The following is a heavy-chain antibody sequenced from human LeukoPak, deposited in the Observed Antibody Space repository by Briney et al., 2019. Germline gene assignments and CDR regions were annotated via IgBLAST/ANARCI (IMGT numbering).Heavy chain of an antibody. CDR3: TRGHYGP. CDR1: GFSVNSAW. D-gene: IGHD3-10*01. CDR2: ISDTGTT. Sequence: GGSLTLSCAVSGFSVNSAWMNWARQAPAQGLEWVGRISDTGTTEYAAPVKGRFTVSRDLKNTLYLQMNSLKAEDTAVYHCTRGHYGPWGQGTLVTVSS. J-gene: IGHJ5*02. V-gene: IGHV3-15*07.